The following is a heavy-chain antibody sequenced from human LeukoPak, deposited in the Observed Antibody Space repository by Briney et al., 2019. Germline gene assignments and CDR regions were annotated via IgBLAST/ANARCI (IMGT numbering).Heavy chain of an antibody. V-gene: IGHV3-23*01. CDR2: ISGSGGST. D-gene: IGHD4-11*01. CDR3: AKDHDYRREYYFDY. Sequence: PGGSLRLSCAASGFTFSSYAMSWVRQAPGKGLEWVSAISGSGGSTYYADSVKGRFTISRDNSKNTLYLQMNSLRAEDTAVYYCAKDHDYRREYYFDYWGQGTLVTVSP. J-gene: IGHJ4*02. CDR1: GFTFSSYA.